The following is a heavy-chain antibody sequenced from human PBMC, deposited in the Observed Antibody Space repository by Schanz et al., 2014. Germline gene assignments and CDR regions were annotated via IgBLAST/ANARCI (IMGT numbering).Heavy chain of an antibody. CDR2: ISRDGTTS. J-gene: IGHJ4*02. CDR1: GFIFNDYY. D-gene: IGHD2-21*01. Sequence: QVQLVESGGGLVKPGGSLRLSCAASGFIFNDYYMNWIRQAPGKGLEWLSYISRDGTTSYYADSVKGRFTISRDNAKNSVFLQMNSLRGEDTAVYYCAREGDGGFDYWGQGTLVTVSS. V-gene: IGHV3-11*04. CDR3: AREGDGGFDY.